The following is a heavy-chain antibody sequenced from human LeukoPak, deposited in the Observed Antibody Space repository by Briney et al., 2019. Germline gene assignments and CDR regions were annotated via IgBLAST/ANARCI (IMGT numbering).Heavy chain of an antibody. CDR3: ARGSVGTPPPFDY. D-gene: IGHD2-15*01. CDR1: GGTFRSYA. CDR2: ISNDGSIK. V-gene: IGHV3-30-3*01. Sequence: SCKASGGTFRSYAVHWVRQAPGKGLEWVALISNDGSIKSYADSVKGRFTISRDNSKNTLNLQMNSLRDEDTAVYYCARGSVGTPPPFDYWGQGILVTVSS. J-gene: IGHJ4*02.